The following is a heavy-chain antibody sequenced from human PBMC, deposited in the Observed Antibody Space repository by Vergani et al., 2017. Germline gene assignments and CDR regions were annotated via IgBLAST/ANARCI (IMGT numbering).Heavy chain of an antibody. D-gene: IGHD4-17*01. CDR2: LTASGSGI. CDR3: AKDRGGDYPGYFDY. V-gene: IGHV3-23*01. Sequence: EVQLLESGGRLVQPGGSLRLSCVASGFAFSHYAMSWVRQAPGKGLEWVSGLTASGSGISYADSVRGRFTISRDNSKNTLFLQMDSLRAEDTAVYYCAKDRGGDYPGYFDYWGQGTLVTVSS. J-gene: IGHJ4*02. CDR1: GFAFSHYA.